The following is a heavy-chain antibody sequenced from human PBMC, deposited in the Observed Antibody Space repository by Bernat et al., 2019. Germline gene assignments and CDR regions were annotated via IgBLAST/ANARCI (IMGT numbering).Heavy chain of an antibody. D-gene: IGHD2-15*01. CDR2: IIPIFGTA. CDR3: ARDRWCSGGSCYSCAACDV. J-gene: IGHJ3*01. CDR1: GGTFSSYA. V-gene: IGHV1-69*06. Sequence: QVQLVQSGAEVKKPGSSVKVSCKASGGTFSSYAIIWVRQSPGQGLEWIGGIIPIFGTANYAQKFQGRVTITADKSTSTAYMELSSLRSEDTAVYYCARDRWCSGGSCYSCAACDVWGQGTIVTVSS.